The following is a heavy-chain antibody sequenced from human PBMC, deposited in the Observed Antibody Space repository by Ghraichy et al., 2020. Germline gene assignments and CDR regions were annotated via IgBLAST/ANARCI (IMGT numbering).Heavy chain of an antibody. V-gene: IGHV3-23*01. D-gene: IGHD2-21*02. J-gene: IGHJ4*02. Sequence: GGSLRLSCAASGFTFSNSAMTWVRQAPGKGLEWVSSISNGGSTSDYADSVKGRFTISRDNAKNTLYLQMNSVRAEDTALYYCAKKSPAYCGADCYLDFWGPGALVTVSA. CDR2: ISNGGSTS. CDR1: GFTFSNSA. CDR3: AKKSPAYCGADCYLDF.